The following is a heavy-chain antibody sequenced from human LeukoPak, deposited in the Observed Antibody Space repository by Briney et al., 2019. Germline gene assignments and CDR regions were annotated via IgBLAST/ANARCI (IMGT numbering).Heavy chain of an antibody. CDR1: GFTFSSYW. J-gene: IGHJ6*03. CDR3: ARGGIAAGAYYYMDV. CDR2: IKQDGSEK. D-gene: IGHD6-13*01. Sequence: GGSLRLSCAASGFTFSSYWMSWVRQAPGKGLEWVAHIKQDGSEKYYVDSVKGRFTISRDNAKNSLYLQVNSLRAEDTAVYYCARGGIAAGAYYYMDVWGKGTTVTISS. V-gene: IGHV3-7*01.